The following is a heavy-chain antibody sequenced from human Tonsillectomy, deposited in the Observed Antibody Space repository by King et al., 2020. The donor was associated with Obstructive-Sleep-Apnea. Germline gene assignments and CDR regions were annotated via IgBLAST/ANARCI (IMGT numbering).Heavy chain of an antibody. Sequence: VPLQESGPGLVKPSQTLSLTCSVSGGSISSGTYYWSWIRQHPGTGLEWIGYIYYSGSTYYNPSLKSRVTVSVDTSRNQFSLRLSSVTAADTAVYYCARDMEGTHIGIWSGGYWGQGTLVTVSS. CDR2: IYYSGST. J-gene: IGHJ4*02. CDR3: ARDMEGTHIGIWSGGY. V-gene: IGHV4-31*03. CDR1: GGSISSGTYY. D-gene: IGHD3-10*01.